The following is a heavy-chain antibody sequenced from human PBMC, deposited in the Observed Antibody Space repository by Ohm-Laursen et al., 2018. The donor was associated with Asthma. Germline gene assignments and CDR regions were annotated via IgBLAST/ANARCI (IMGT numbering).Heavy chain of an antibody. CDR1: GFTFRSYA. CDR2: GGSYYDGGLK. D-gene: IGHD3-3*01. V-gene: IGHV3-30-3*01. J-gene: IGHJ4*02. CDR3: ARDVMEWYLPAFDF. Sequence: SLRLSCAAPGFTFRSYAMHWVRQAPGKGLEWVAVGGSYYDGGLKYYADSVNDRFTVSRDDSKNTLYLQMNSLRPDDTAVYYCARDVMEWYLPAFDFWGQGTLVTVSS.